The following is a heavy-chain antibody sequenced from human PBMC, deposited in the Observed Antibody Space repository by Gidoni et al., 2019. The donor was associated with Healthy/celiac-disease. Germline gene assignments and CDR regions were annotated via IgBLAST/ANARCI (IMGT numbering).Heavy chain of an antibody. Sequence: QVTLRESGPALVKPTQTLTLTCTFPGFSLSTSGMCVSWIRQPPGKALEWLARIDWDDDKYYSTSLKTRLTISKDTSKNQVVLTMTNMDPVDTATYYCARSNDFWSGYHILYYYGMDVWGQGTTVTVSS. D-gene: IGHD3-3*01. CDR2: IDWDDDK. CDR1: GFSLSTSGMC. V-gene: IGHV2-70*15. J-gene: IGHJ6*02. CDR3: ARSNDFWSGYHILYYYGMDV.